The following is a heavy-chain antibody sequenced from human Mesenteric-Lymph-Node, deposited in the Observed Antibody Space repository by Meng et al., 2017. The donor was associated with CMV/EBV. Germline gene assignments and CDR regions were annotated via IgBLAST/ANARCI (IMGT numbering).Heavy chain of an antibody. J-gene: IGHJ6*02. CDR2: ISSSSSYI. CDR1: GFTFSSYS. D-gene: IGHD2-2*01. Sequence: GGSLRPSCAASGFTFSSYSMNWVRQAPGKGLEWVSSISSSSSYIYYADSVKGRFTISRDNAKNSLYLQMNSLRAEDTAVYYCARDTPSPAWDIVVVPAAPGGYGMDVWGQGTTVTVSS. V-gene: IGHV3-21*01. CDR3: ARDTPSPAWDIVVVPAAPGGYGMDV.